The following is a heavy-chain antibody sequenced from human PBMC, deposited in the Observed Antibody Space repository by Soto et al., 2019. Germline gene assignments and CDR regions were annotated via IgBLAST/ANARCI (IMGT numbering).Heavy chain of an antibody. J-gene: IGHJ4*02. V-gene: IGHV6-1*01. D-gene: IGHD3-10*01. CDR2: TYYRSKWYN. CDR1: GDSVSSNSAA. CDR3: ARASATYYYGSGSHYYFDY. Sequence: SPTLSLPCAISGDSVSSNSAAWNWIRQSPSRGLEWLGRTYYRSKWYNDYAVSVKSRITINPDTSKNQFSLQLNSVTPEDTAVYYCARASATYYYGSGSHYYFDYWGQGTLVTVSS.